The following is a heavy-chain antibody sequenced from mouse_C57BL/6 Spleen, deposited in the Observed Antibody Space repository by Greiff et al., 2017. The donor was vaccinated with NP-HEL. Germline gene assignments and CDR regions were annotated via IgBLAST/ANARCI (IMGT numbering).Heavy chain of an antibody. CDR3: ARSFIYYYGSSYGHYAMDY. D-gene: IGHD1-1*01. CDR2: IYPSDSET. Sequence: QVQLQQPGAELVRPGSSVKLSCKASGYTFTSYWMDWVKQRPGQGLEWIGNIYPSDSETHYNQKFKDKATLTVDKSSSTAYMQLSSLTSEDSAVYYCARSFIYYYGSSYGHYAMDYWGQGTSVTVSS. CDR1: GYTFTSYW. V-gene: IGHV1-61*01. J-gene: IGHJ4*01.